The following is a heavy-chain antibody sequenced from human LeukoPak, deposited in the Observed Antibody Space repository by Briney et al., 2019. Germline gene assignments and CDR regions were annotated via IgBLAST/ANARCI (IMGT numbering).Heavy chain of an antibody. CDR3: IKAGGAGSYYYWFDS. CDR1: GFTFSSYG. CDR2: IRYDGSNK. D-gene: IGHD3-10*01. Sequence: GGSLRLSCAASGFTFSSYGMHWVRQAPGKGLEWVAFIRYDGSNKYYADSVKGRFTISRDNSKNTLYLQMNSLRAEDTALYYCIKAGGAGSYYYWFDSWGQGTLVTVSS. V-gene: IGHV3-30*02. J-gene: IGHJ5*01.